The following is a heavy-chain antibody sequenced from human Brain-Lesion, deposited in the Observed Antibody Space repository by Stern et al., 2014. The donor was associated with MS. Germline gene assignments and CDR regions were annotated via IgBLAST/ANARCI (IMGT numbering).Heavy chain of an antibody. Sequence: QVQLQESGPGLVKPSQTLSLTCTVSGGSISSGSDYWSWIRQPVGKGLEWIGGIHASGSAFYTPSLKSRVPISTDPSMNQFSLELNSATAADTAIYYCASGYRIFDYWGQGILVTVSS. CDR3: ASGYRIFDY. CDR1: GGSISSGSDY. V-gene: IGHV4-61*02. D-gene: IGHD5-18*01. CDR2: IHASGSA. J-gene: IGHJ4*02.